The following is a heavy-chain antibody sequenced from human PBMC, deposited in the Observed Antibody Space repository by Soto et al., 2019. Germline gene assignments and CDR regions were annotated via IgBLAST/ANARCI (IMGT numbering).Heavy chain of an antibody. J-gene: IGHJ6*02. V-gene: IGHV3-11*01. CDR3: AREGMVTMVRGVIYYYYGMDV. D-gene: IGHD3-10*01. CDR2: ISSSGSTI. Sequence: GGSLRLSCAASGFTFSDYYMSWIRQAPGKGLGWVSYISSSGSTINYADSVKGRFTISRDNAKTSLCQQMNSLRAEDTAVYYCAREGMVTMVRGVIYYYYGMDVWGQGTKVTVSS. CDR1: GFTFSDYY.